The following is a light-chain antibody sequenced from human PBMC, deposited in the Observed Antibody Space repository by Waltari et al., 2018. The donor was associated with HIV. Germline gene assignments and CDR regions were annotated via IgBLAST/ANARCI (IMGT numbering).Light chain of an antibody. Sequence: QSGLTQPPSASGTPGQRLSISCAGNNSNIGSNFVFWYRQIPGAAPTLLVYRNNHGPSGVGDRFSGSRSGASASLVISGLRVEDEADYYCASWDDGLRGHVFGSGTTVSV. J-gene: IGLJ1*01. CDR3: ASWDDGLRGHV. V-gene: IGLV1-47*01. CDR2: RNN. CDR1: NSNIGSNF.